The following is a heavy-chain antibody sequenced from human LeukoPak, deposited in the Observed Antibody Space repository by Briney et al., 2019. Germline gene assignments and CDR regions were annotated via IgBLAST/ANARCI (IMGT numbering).Heavy chain of an antibody. J-gene: IGHJ4*02. CDR2: INHSGST. D-gene: IGHD2-8*02. Sequence: SETLSLTCAVYGGSFSGYYWRWIRQPPGKGLEWVGEINHSGSTNYNPSLKRRVTISVDTSKNQFSLKLSSVTAADTAVYYCARGGGVYRSPDYWGQGTLVTVSS. CDR1: GGSFSGYY. CDR3: ARGGGVYRSPDY. V-gene: IGHV4-34*01.